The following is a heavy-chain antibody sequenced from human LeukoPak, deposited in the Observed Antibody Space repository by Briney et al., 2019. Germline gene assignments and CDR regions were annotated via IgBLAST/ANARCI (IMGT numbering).Heavy chain of an antibody. CDR3: TSWGDTTAEHFQR. Sequence: GGSLRLSCVVSGFTFNRCWMNWVRQAPGKGLEWVAHINPDGRDTYYVDSVKGRFTISRDNAQNSMYLQMNSLRVEDTAVYYCTSWGDTTAEHFQRWGQGTLVTVSS. CDR1: GFTFNRCW. V-gene: IGHV3-7*01. J-gene: IGHJ1*01. D-gene: IGHD2-21*02. CDR2: INPDGRDT.